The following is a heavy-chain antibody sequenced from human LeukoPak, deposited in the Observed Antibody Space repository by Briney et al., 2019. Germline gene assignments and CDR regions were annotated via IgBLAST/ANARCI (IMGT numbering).Heavy chain of an antibody. Sequence: ASVTVSCTASGYTFSVYYIHWVRQAPGQGLEWMGWINTNSGGTKYAQRFQGRVTMTRDTSISTAYMEVSRLRSDDTAVYFCASSRFLEWLYLLDYWGQGTLVTVSS. V-gene: IGHV1-2*02. D-gene: IGHD3-3*01. CDR2: INTNSGGT. CDR1: GYTFSVYY. CDR3: ASSRFLEWLYLLDY. J-gene: IGHJ4*02.